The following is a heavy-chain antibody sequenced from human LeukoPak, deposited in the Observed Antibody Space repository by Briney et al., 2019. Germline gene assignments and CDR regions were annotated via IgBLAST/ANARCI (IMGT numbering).Heavy chain of an antibody. CDR2: LYSGGSI. V-gene: IGHV3-66*01. CDR3: ARGAISSWYED. CDR1: GFSVSSHF. Sequence: GGSLRLSCAASGFSVSSHFMSWVRQAPGKGLEWVSVLYSGGSIFYADSVKGRFTISRDISKNMLYLQMNSLRADDTAVYYCARGAISSWYEDWGQGTLVTVSS. D-gene: IGHD6-13*01. J-gene: IGHJ4*02.